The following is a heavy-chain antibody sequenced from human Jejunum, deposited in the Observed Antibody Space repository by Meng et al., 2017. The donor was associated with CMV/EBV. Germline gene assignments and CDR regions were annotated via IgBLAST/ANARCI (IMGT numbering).Heavy chain of an antibody. J-gene: IGHJ4*02. CDR3: AVRWRSGDLFYYDY. Sequence: RFTTAWVAGVRQRHGKGLEWMGIIHPGDSDTLYSQYLQGQVTISADKSINTAYLQWSSLKASDTAMYYCAVRWRSGDLFYYDYWGQGTLVTVSS. CDR1: RFTTAW. V-gene: IGHV5-51*01. D-gene: IGHD2-21*01. CDR2: IHPGDSDT.